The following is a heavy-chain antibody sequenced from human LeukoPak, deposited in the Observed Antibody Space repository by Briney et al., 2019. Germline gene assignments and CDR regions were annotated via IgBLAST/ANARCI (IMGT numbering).Heavy chain of an antibody. Sequence: PSGTPSLTRTVSGGPLRAYHLGLVPAPPRKGPEGIGYIHYSGTTNYYPSLKSRVTIALDTSKNQFSLKLNSVTAADTAVYYCARFGTSSSRFFDQWGQGTLVTVSS. V-gene: IGHV4-59*01. J-gene: IGHJ4*02. CDR1: GGPLRAYH. CDR3: ARFGTSSSRFFDQ. D-gene: IGHD6-6*01. CDR2: IHYSGTT.